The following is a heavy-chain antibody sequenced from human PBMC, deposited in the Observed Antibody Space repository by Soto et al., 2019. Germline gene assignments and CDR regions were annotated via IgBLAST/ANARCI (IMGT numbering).Heavy chain of an antibody. J-gene: IGHJ1*01. CDR3: ARGGTRAYFHH. Sequence: QVQLQESGPGLVKPSQTLSLTCTVSGGSISSGGYYWSWIRQHPGKGLEWIGSIYDSGSTYYNPSLKSRVTISVDASNNQLSLKLASVTAADTAMYYCARGGTRAYFHHWGQGTLVTVSS. V-gene: IGHV4-31*03. CDR2: IYDSGST. D-gene: IGHD1-1*01. CDR1: GGSISSGGYY.